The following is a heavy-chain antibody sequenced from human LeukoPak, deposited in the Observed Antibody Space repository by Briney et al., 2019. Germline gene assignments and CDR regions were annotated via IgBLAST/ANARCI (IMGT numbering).Heavy chain of an antibody. CDR1: GGSISSGGYY. V-gene: IGHV4-30-2*03. Sequence: SQTLSLTCTVSGGSISSGGYYWSWIRQHPGKGLEWIGTIYSSGRTYYNPSLKSRVTISVDSSKNQFSLKLTSVTAADTAVYYCARPETTSMVPWYFDLWGRGTLVTVSS. J-gene: IGHJ2*01. CDR3: ARPETTSMVPWYFDL. CDR2: IYSSGRT. D-gene: IGHD5-18*01.